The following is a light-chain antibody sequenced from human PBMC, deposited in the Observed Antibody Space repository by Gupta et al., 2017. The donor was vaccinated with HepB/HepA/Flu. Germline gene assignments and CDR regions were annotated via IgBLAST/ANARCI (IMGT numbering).Light chain of an antibody. CDR3: QQSDSISYT. CDR2: SAS. Sequence: DIQMTQSPSSLSASLGDRVTITCRASQSISTYLNWYQQKPGKVPKLLIYSASSLQSGVPSRFSGSGFGTDFTLTISSLQPEDFATYYCQQSDSISYTFGQGTKLEIK. V-gene: IGKV1-39*01. J-gene: IGKJ2*01. CDR1: QSISTY.